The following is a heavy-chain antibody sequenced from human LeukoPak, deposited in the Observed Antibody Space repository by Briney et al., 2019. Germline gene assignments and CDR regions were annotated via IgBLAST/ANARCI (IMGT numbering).Heavy chain of an antibody. Sequence: SETLSLTCAVYGGSFSGYYWSWIHQPPGKGLEWIGEINHSGSTNYNPSLKSRVTISVDTSKNQFSLKLSSVTAADTAVYYCARAAGIVVVPAATSSPFDPWGQGTLVTVSS. V-gene: IGHV4-34*01. CDR3: ARAAGIVVVPAATSSPFDP. CDR2: INHSGST. CDR1: GGSFSGYY. J-gene: IGHJ5*02. D-gene: IGHD2-2*01.